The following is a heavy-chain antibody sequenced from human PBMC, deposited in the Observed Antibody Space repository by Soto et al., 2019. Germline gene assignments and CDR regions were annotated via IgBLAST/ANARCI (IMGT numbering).Heavy chain of an antibody. D-gene: IGHD2-15*01. Sequence: PSETLSLTCSVSGASMSSSLYYWGWIRQPPGKGLDWTGTIFYSGTTYYNPSLESRVTISIDKSKNQFSLKLSSVTAADTAVYYCATSGGSLHNWFDPWGQGTLVTVSS. V-gene: IGHV4-39*01. J-gene: IGHJ5*02. CDR3: ATSGGSLHNWFDP. CDR1: GASMSSSLYY. CDR2: IFYSGTT.